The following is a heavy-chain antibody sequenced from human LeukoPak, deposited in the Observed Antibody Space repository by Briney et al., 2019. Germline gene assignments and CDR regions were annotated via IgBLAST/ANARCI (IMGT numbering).Heavy chain of an antibody. CDR2: ISSSGSGGNT. D-gene: IGHD4-17*01. J-gene: IGHJ4*02. Sequence: PGGSLRLSCVASGVTLSNYAMSWARQAPGKGLEWVSGISSSGSGGNTYYADSVKGRFTISRDSSKNTLYLQMNSLRAEDTAVYYCAKLHGDPPFDYWGQGTLVTVSS. CDR1: GVTLSNYA. V-gene: IGHV3-23*01. CDR3: AKLHGDPPFDY.